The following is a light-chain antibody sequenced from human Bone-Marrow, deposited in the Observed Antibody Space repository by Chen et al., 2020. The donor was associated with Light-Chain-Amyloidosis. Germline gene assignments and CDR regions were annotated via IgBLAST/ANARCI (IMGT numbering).Light chain of an antibody. Sequence: QAVLTQPSSLSASPGASGSLTCTLCSGINVGTYRIYWYQQKPGSPPQYLLRYKSDSDKQPGSGVPSLFSGSKDASANAGILLVYGLQSEDEADYYCMIWHSSAWVFGGGTKLTVL. CDR3: MIWHSSAWV. V-gene: IGLV5-45*04. J-gene: IGLJ3*02. CDR2: YKSDSDK. CDR1: SGINVGTYR.